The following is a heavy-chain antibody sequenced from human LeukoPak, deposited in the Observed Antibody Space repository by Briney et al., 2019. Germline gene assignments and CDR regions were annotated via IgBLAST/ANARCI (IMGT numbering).Heavy chain of an antibody. D-gene: IGHD2-21*01. J-gene: IGHJ4*02. CDR2: INGRGGFI. CDR1: GFSFSNYY. V-gene: IGHV3-21*05. Sequence: PGGSLRLSCKASGFSFSNYYMNWVRQAPGKGLEWLSHINGRGGFINYADSVKGRFTISRDNARNSLDLHMSSLGAEDTAVYYCARQGDGSRYYFDYWGQGILVTVSS. CDR3: ARQGDGSRYYFDY.